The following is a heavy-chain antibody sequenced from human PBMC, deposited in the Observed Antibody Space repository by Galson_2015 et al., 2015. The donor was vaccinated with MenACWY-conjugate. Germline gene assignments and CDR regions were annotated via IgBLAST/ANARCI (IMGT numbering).Heavy chain of an antibody. D-gene: IGHD2-21*01. CDR2: ISASGGST. Sequence: SLRLSCAASGFSFRSNAMSWVRQAPGKGLEWVSAISASGGSTYYPDYVEGRFTISRDNSKNTLFLEMDSLRGEDTALYYCVKERGSLSHIFLFFFMAVWGKGTTVTVS. J-gene: IGHJ6*03. V-gene: IGHV3-23*01. CDR3: VKERGSLSHIFLFFFMAV. CDR1: GFSFRSNA.